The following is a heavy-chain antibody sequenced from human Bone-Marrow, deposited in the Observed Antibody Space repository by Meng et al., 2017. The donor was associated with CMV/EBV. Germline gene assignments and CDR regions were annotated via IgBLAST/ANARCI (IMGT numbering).Heavy chain of an antibody. CDR2: ISSSGSTI. D-gene: IGHD3-3*01. CDR3: ARPGYYDFWSGYYYWYFDL. CDR1: TLSDYY. J-gene: IGHJ2*01. V-gene: IGHV3-11*04. Sequence: TLSDYYMSWIRQAPGKGLEWVSYISSSGSTIYYADSVKGRFTISRDNAKNSLYLQMNSLRAEDTAVYYCARPGYYDFWSGYYYWYFDLWGRGTLVTVSS.